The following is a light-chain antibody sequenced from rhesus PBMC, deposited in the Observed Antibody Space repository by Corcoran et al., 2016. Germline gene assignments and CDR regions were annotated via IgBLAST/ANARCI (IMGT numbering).Light chain of an antibody. CDR1: QRISSW. J-gene: IGKJ2*01. CDR2: KAS. V-gene: IGKV1-22*01. CDR3: LQYSSSPYS. Sequence: DIQMTQSPSSLSASVGDTVTITCRASQRISSWLDWYQQKPGKAPKLLIYKASRLQSGVPSRISGSGSGTDFTLTISSLQPEDFASYYCLQYSSSPYSFGQGTKVEIK.